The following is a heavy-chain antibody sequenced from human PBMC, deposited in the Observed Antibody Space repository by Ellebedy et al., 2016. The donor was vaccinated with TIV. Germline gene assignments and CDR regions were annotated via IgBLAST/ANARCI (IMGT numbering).Heavy chain of an antibody. CDR1: GGSFSGYY. V-gene: IGHV4-34*01. CDR2: INHSGST. CDR3: ARGRGGYSSSPYGRYYGMDV. D-gene: IGHD6-6*01. J-gene: IGHJ6*02. Sequence: MPGGSLRLSCAVYGGSFSGYYWSWIRQPPGKGLEWIGEINHSGSTNYNPSLKSRVTISVDTSKNQFSLKLSSVTAADTAVYYCARGRGGYSSSPYGRYYGMDVWGQGTTVTVSS.